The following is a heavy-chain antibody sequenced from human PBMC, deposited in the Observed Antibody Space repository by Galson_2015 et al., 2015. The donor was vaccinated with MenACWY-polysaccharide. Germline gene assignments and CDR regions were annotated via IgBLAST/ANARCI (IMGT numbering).Heavy chain of an antibody. J-gene: IGHJ6*02. CDR2: IHYSGST. CDR1: GGSISSTTYV. V-gene: IGHV4-39*01. CDR3: ASRLAQVGIAGYGYGMDV. Sequence: ATLSLTCTVSGGSISSTTYVWAWIRQPPGKGLEWVGSIHYSGSTTYNSSLKSRVTISVDTSKNQFSLKLSSVTAADTAVYYCASRLAQVGIAGYGYGMDVWGQGTTVTVSS. D-gene: IGHD2-15*01.